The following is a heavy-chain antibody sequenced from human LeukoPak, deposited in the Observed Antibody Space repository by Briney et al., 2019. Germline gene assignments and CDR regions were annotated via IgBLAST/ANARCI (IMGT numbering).Heavy chain of an antibody. J-gene: IGHJ4*02. D-gene: IGHD6-13*01. V-gene: IGHV4-59*08. CDR3: ARRIAAADAFDY. Sequence: SSETLSLTCTVSGGSISSYHWSWIRQPPGKGLEWIGYIYYSGSTNYNPSLKSRVTISVDTSKNQFSLKLSSVTAADTAVYYCARRIAAADAFDYWGQGTLVTVSS. CDR1: GGSISSYH. CDR2: IYYSGST.